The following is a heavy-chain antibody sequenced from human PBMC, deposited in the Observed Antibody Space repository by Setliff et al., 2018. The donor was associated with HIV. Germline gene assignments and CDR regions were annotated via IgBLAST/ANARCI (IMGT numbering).Heavy chain of an antibody. D-gene: IGHD3-9*01. J-gene: IGHJ4*02. CDR3: ARQTWEYYDTLTGYYRSPKNFDS. Sequence: PSETLSLTCTVPGGSINRSNYYWGWIRQPPGKGLERIGTISYTGSTYYDPSLKSRVTISLDTSKNQFFLKLSSVTAPDTAIYYCARQTWEYYDTLTGYYRSPKNFDSWGQGTLVTV. CDR2: ISYTGST. CDR1: GGSINRSNYY. V-gene: IGHV4-39*01.